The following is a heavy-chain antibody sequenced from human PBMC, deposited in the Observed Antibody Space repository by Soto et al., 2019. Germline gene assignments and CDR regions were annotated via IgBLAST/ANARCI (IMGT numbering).Heavy chain of an antibody. V-gene: IGHV3-30-3*01. J-gene: IGHJ1*01. Sequence: GGSLRLSCAASGFTFSSYAMHWVRQAPGKGLEWVAVISYDGSNKYYADSVKGRFTISRDNSKNTLYLQMNSLRAEDTAVYYCARDSFKSIAVAGTEYFQHWGQGTLVTVSS. CDR2: ISYDGSNK. CDR1: GFTFSSYA. D-gene: IGHD6-19*01. CDR3: ARDSFKSIAVAGTEYFQH.